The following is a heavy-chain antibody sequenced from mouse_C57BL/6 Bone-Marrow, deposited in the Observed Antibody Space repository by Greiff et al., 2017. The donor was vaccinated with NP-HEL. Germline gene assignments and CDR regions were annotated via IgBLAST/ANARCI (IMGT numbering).Heavy chain of an antibody. CDR3: ARWDYDYAY. Sequence: VQLQQPGAELVKPGASVKLSCKASGYTFTSYWMHWVKQRPGQGLEWIGMIHPNSGSTNYNEKFKSKATLTVDKSSSTAYMQLSSLTSEDSVVYYCARWDYDYAYWGQGTLVTVSA. J-gene: IGHJ3*01. D-gene: IGHD2-4*01. V-gene: IGHV1-64*01. CDR1: GYTFTSYW. CDR2: IHPNSGST.